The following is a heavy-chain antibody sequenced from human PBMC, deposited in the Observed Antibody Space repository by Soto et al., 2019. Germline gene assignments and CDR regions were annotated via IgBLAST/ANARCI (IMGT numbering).Heavy chain of an antibody. D-gene: IGHD6-6*01. Sequence: GGSLRLSCAASGFTFSSYAMHWVRQAPGKGLEWVAVIPYDGSNKYYADSVKGRFTISRDNSKNTLYLQMNSLRAEDTAVYYCASSIEYSSPPFDYWGQGALVTVSS. J-gene: IGHJ4*01. CDR1: GFTFSSYA. CDR2: IPYDGSNK. CDR3: ASSIEYSSPPFDY. V-gene: IGHV3-30-3*01.